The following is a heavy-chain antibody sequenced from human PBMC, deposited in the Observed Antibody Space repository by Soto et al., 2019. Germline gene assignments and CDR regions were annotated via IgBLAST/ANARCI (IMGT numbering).Heavy chain of an antibody. V-gene: IGHV4-30-2*01. D-gene: IGHD3-10*01. J-gene: IGHJ5*02. Sequence: PSETLSLTCAVSGGSISSGGYSWGWIRQPPGKGLEWIGYIYHSGSTYYNPSLKSRVTISVDRSKNQFSLKLSSVTAADTAVYYCARGLGTMVRGGNWFDPWGQGTLVTVSS. CDR2: IYHSGST. CDR3: ARGLGTMVRGGNWFDP. CDR1: GGSISSGGYS.